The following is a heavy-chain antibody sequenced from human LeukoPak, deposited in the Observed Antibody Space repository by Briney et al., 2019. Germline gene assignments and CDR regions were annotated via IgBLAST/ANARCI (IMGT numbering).Heavy chain of an antibody. Sequence: GGSLRLSCAASGFTFSNAWMSWVRQAPGKGLEWVSGISGGGDTTFYADSVKGRFTISRDNSKNTLYLQMDSLRAEDTAIYYCAKGKLVPSQIFDYWGQGTLVTVSS. J-gene: IGHJ4*02. CDR1: GFTFSNAW. CDR3: AKGKLVPSQIFDY. V-gene: IGHV3-23*01. CDR2: ISGGGDTT.